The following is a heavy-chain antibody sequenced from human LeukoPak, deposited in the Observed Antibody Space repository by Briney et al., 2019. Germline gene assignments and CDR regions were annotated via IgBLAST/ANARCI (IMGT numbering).Heavy chain of an antibody. V-gene: IGHV4-39*01. CDR1: GGSISSSSYY. CDR2: IYYSGSP. J-gene: IGHJ4*02. D-gene: IGHD6-13*01. Sequence: SETLSLTCTVSGGSISSSSYYWGWIRQPPGKGLEWIGSIYYSGSPNYNPSLKSRVTMSLDTSKNQFSLRLSSVTAADTAVYYCARHGSSYSFDYWGQGTLVTVSS. CDR3: ARHGSSYSFDY.